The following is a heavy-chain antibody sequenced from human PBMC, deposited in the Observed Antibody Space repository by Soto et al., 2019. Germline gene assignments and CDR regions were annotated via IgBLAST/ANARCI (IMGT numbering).Heavy chain of an antibody. CDR2: ISGSGGST. J-gene: IGHJ6*02. D-gene: IGHD6-19*01. CDR1: GFTFSSYA. Sequence: EVQLLESGGGLVQPGGSLRLSCAASGFTFSSYAMSWVRQAPGKGLEWVSAISGSGGSTYYADSVKGRFTISRDNSKNTLYLQMNSLRAEDTAVYYCAKDRDQWLVLFSRHHYYGMDVWGQGTTVTVSS. CDR3: AKDRDQWLVLFSRHHYYGMDV. V-gene: IGHV3-23*01.